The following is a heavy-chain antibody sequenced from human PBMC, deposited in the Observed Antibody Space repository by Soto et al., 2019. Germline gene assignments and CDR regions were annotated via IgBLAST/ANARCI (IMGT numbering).Heavy chain of an antibody. CDR1: GFTFKTYS. V-gene: IGHV3-48*02. D-gene: IGHD1-1*01. CDR3: ATLQLGREEVFDS. Sequence: EVQLVESGGGLVQPGGSLRLSSAASGFTFKTYSMNWVRQAPGKGLEWVSYISETSIAIYYRDSVKGRFTISRDNAKNTLYLQMNSLRDEDTAVYYCATLQLGREEVFDSWGQGTLVTVSS. CDR2: ISETSIAI. J-gene: IGHJ4*02.